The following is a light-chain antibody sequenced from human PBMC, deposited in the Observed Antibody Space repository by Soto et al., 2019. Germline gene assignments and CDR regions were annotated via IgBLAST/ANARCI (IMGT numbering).Light chain of an antibody. V-gene: IGLV1-44*01. CDR2: SNN. CDR3: EAWEDALNGWV. Sequence: QSVLTQPPSASGTPGQRVTISCSGSSSNIGSNTVNWYQQLPGTAPKLLIYSNNQRPSGVPDRFSGSKSGTSASLAISGLRFGDEADYSCEAWEDALNGWVFGGGTSSPS. CDR1: SSNIGSNT. J-gene: IGLJ3*02.